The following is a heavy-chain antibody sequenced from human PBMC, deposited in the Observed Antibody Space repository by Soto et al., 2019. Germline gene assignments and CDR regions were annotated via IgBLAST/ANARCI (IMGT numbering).Heavy chain of an antibody. D-gene: IGHD1-26*01. V-gene: IGHV2-26*01. CDR2: IFWNDER. J-gene: IGHJ4*02. CDR1: GFSLSKARMG. Sequence: QVTFKESGPVLVKPTETLTLTCTVSGFSLSKARMGVSWIRQPPGKALEWLAHIFWNDERSYNTSLKSRLTISRDTSKSQVVLTITNVDPVDTGTYFCARALREGLPIYYFDSWGQGTLVTVSS. CDR3: ARALREGLPIYYFDS.